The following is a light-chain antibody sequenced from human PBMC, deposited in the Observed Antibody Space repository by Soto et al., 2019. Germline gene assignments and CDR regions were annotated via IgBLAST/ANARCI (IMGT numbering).Light chain of an antibody. CDR2: DVS. J-gene: IGLJ2*01. CDR3: CSYVGSYSLV. Sequence: QSALTQPPSLSGSPGQSVTISCAGTSSDVGNYIYVSWYQQHPGKAPKLMIYDVSKRPSGVPDRFSGSKSGNTASLTISGLQAEDEADYYCCSYVGSYSLVFGGGTKVTVL. V-gene: IGLV2-11*01. CDR1: SSDVGNYIY.